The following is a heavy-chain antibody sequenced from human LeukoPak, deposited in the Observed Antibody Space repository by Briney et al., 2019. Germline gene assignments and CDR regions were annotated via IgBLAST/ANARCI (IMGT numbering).Heavy chain of an antibody. CDR2: ISAYNGNT. CDR3: ARVSEGEQRHGMDV. D-gene: IGHD3-16*01. CDR1: GYTFTSYG. Sequence: GASVKVSCKASGYTFTSYGISWVRQAPGQGLEWMGWISAYNGNTNYAQKLQGRVTMTRDTSISTAYMELSRLRSDDTAVYYCARVSEGEQRHGMDVWGQGTTVTVSS. J-gene: IGHJ6*02. V-gene: IGHV1-18*01.